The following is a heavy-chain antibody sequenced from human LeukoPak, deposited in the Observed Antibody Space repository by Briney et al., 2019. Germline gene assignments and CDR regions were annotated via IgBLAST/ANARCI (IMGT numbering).Heavy chain of an antibody. D-gene: IGHD3-10*01. J-gene: IGHJ3*02. CDR2: IIPIFGTA. Sequence: SVKVSCKASGGTFSSYAISWVRQAPGQGLEWMGGIIPIFGTANYAQKFQGRVTITTDESTSTAYMELSSLRSEDTAVYYCARDAMYYYGSGSYYNVRPAFDIWGQGTMVTVSS. CDR1: GGTFSSYA. V-gene: IGHV1-69*05. CDR3: ARDAMYYYGSGSYYNVRPAFDI.